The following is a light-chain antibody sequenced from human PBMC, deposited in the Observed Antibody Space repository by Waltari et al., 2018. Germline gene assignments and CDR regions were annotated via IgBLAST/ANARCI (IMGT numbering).Light chain of an antibody. CDR3: YSTDSSGYV. Sequence: SYELTQAPSASVSPGQTARITCSGDALTKKSVYWYQQKPGQAPVLVIYADSKRPSGIPERFSGSTSGTLATLTISGAHVEDEGDYYCYSTDSSGYVFATGTKVTVL. CDR1: ALTKKS. CDR2: ADS. V-gene: IGLV3-10*01. J-gene: IGLJ1*01.